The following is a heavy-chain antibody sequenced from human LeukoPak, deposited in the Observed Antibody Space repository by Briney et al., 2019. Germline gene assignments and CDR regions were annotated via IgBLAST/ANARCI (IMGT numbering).Heavy chain of an antibody. J-gene: IGHJ4*02. CDR2: INWDSGSV. Sequence: PGGSLRLSCAASGFTFDDYAMHWVRQAPGKGLEWVSGINWDSGSVDYADSVKGRFTISRDNAKNSLYLQMNSLRAEDTAVYYCANHLACGSTSCPPFDYWGQGTLVTVSS. V-gene: IGHV3-9*01. CDR3: ANHLACGSTSCPPFDY. CDR1: GFTFDDYA. D-gene: IGHD2-2*01.